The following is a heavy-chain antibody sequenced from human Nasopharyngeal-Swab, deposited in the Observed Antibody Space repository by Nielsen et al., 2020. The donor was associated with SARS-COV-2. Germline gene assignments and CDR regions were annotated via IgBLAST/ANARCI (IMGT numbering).Heavy chain of an antibody. CDR3: ARAYYYDSSGCHFDY. Sequence: WIRQPPGKALEWLALIYWDDDKRYSPSLKSRLTITKDTSKNQVVLTVTNMDPVDTATYYCARAYYYDSSGCHFDYWGQGTLVTVSS. D-gene: IGHD3-22*01. J-gene: IGHJ4*02. CDR2: IYWDDDK. V-gene: IGHV2-5*02.